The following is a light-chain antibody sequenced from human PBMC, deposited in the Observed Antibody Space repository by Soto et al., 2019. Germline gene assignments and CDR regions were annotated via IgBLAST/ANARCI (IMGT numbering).Light chain of an antibody. CDR1: QSISSW. J-gene: IGKJ1*01. V-gene: IGKV1-5*03. Sequence: DIQMTQSPSTLSASVGDRVTITCRASQSISSWLAWYQQKPGKAPKPLIYKASNLQSGVPSTFSGSGSGTKFNVSNSSLQPDDFANYYCQYYNEFWTFGEGTKVEIK. CDR3: QYYNEFWT. CDR2: KAS.